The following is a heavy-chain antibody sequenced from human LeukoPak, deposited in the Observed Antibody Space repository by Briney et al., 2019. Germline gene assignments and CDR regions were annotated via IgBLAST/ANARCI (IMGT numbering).Heavy chain of an antibody. V-gene: IGHV1-2*02. D-gene: IGHD4-17*01. J-gene: IGHJ3*02. CDR3: ARDHDYGDYDAPGVFDI. CDR2: VIPNSGAT. CDR1: GYTFTDYY. Sequence: ASVRVSCKTSGYTFTDYYMHWVRQAPGQGLEWMGWVIPNSGATRYAQKFQGRVTMTRDTSITTAYMELSRLTSDDTAVYYCARDHDYGDYDAPGVFDIWGQGTMVTVSA.